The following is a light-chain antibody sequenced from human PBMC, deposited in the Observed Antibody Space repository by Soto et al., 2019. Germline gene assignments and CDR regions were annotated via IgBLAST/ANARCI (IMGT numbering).Light chain of an antibody. Sequence: EILVTQSPATLSVSPGERATLYCRASQSVSSNLAWYMQKPGQAPRLLIYGASTRATGIPARFSGSGSGTEFTLTISSLQSEDFVVYYCQQYNNWPLTFGGGTKVEIK. V-gene: IGKV3-15*01. CDR3: QQYNNWPLT. CDR2: GAS. J-gene: IGKJ4*01. CDR1: QSVSSN.